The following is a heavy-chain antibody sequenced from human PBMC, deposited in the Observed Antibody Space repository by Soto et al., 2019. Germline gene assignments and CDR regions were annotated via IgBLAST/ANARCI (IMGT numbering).Heavy chain of an antibody. CDR1: GFTFSSYG. CDR3: ARDFLDWGNWNYPNPGDY. V-gene: IGHV3-33*01. D-gene: IGHD1-7*01. Sequence: GGSLRLSCAASGFTFSSYGMHWVRQAPGKGLEWVAVIWYDGSNKYYADSVKGRFTISRDNSKNTLYLQMNSLRAEDTAVYYCARDFLDWGNWNYPNPGDYWGQGTLVTVSS. CDR2: IWYDGSNK. J-gene: IGHJ4*02.